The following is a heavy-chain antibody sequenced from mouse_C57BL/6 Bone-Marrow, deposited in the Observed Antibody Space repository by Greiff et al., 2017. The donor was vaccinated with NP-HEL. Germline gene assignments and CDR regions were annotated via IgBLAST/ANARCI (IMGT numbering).Heavy chain of an antibody. Sequence: QVHVKQPGAELVRPGSSVKLSCKASGYTFTSYWMDWVKQRPGQGLEWIGNIYPSDSETHYNQKFKDKATLTVDKSSSTAYMQLSSLTSEDSAVYYCARRGWDYAMDYWGQGTSVTVSS. CDR3: ARRGWDYAMDY. J-gene: IGHJ4*01. V-gene: IGHV1-61*01. CDR1: GYTFTSYW. CDR2: IYPSDSET. D-gene: IGHD3-2*02.